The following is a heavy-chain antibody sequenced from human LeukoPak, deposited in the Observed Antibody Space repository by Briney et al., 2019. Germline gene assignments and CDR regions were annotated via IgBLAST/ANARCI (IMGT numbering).Heavy chain of an antibody. J-gene: IGHJ4*02. CDR2: ISGGGGRT. CDR3: VVVSYCAVDCYDY. CDR1: GFTFSSYA. V-gene: IGHV3-23*01. Sequence: QPGGSLRLSCAASGFTFSSYAMSWVRQAPGKGQEWVSAISGGGGRTYYADSVRGRFTISRDNSKNTVYVQMNSLRAEDTAVYFCVVVSYCAVDCYDYWGQGTLVTVSS. D-gene: IGHD2-21*01.